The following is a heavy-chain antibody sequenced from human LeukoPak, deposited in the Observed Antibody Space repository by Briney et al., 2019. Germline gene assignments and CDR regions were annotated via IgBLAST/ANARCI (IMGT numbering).Heavy chain of an antibody. V-gene: IGHV3-23*01. J-gene: IGHJ5*02. CDR2: ISGGGAT. CDR3: ATVGKAARSEWLDP. D-gene: IGHD6-6*01. Sequence: SGGSLTLSCAASGFTYSIYAMTWVRQAPGKGLEWVSAISGGGATYHADSVKGRFTISRDNSKNTLYLQMHSLRADDTAVYYCATVGKAARSEWLDPGGQGTVVSVSS. CDR1: GFTYSIYA.